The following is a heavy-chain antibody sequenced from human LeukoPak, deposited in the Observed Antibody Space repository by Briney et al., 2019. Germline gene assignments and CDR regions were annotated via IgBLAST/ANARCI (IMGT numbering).Heavy chain of an antibody. V-gene: IGHV3-74*01. Sequence: PGGSLRLSCAASGFTFSSYWMHWVRQARGKELVWVSHIKHDGSITSYADSVKGRFTISRDNSKNTLYLQMNSLRAEDTAVYYCAKSDMVRGVIITYYYYYMDVWGKGTTVTISS. D-gene: IGHD3-10*01. CDR2: IKHDGSIT. J-gene: IGHJ6*03. CDR3: AKSDMVRGVIITYYYYYMDV. CDR1: GFTFSSYW.